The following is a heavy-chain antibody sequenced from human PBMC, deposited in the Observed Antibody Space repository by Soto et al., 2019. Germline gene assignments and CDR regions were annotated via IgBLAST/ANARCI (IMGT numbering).Heavy chain of an antibody. J-gene: IGHJ3*02. CDR2: IVVGSGNT. D-gene: IGHD4-17*01. CDR3: AAFSTVTYDAFDI. Sequence: SVKVSCKASGFTFTSSAVQWVRRARGQRLEWIGWIVVGSGNTNYAQKFQERVTITRDMSTSTAYMELSSLRSEDTAVYYCAAFSTVTYDAFDIWGQGTMVTVSS. V-gene: IGHV1-58*01. CDR1: GFTFTSSA.